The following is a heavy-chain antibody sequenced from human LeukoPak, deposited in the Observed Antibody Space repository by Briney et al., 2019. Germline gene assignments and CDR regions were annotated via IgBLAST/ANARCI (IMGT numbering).Heavy chain of an antibody. CDR1: GFTFSDYY. CDR3: ARPTIAAAGNFAY. J-gene: IGHJ4*02. V-gene: IGHV3-11*03. Sequence: PGGSLRLSCAASGFTFSDYYMSWIRQAPGKGLEWVSHNSSFSNFRSYADSVKGRFTISRDNAKNSLYLQVNSRRAEDTAVYYCARPTIAAAGNFAYWGQGTLVTVSS. D-gene: IGHD6-13*01. CDR2: NSSFSNFR.